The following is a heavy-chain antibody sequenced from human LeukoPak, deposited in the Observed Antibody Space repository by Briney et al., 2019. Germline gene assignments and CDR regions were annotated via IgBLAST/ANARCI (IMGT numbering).Heavy chain of an antibody. CDR3: ARAGPYCSGGSCYSNDAFDI. CDR1: GYTFTSYD. V-gene: IGHV1-8*01. D-gene: IGHD2-15*01. CDR2: MNPNSGNT. Sequence: GASVKVSCKASGYTFTSYDINWVRQATGQGLEWIGWMNPNSGNTGYAQKSQGRVTMTRNTSISTAYMELSSLRSEDTAVYYCARAGPYCSGGSCYSNDAFDIWGQGTMVTVSS. J-gene: IGHJ3*02.